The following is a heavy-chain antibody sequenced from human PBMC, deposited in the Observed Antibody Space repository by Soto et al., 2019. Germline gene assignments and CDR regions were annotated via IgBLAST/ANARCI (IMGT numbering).Heavy chain of an antibody. V-gene: IGHV4-39*01. CDR2: IYYSGST. CDR1: GHSICCSRYY. D-gene: IGHD2-15*01. CDR3: ARHTPAISISDH. Sequence: SENLSLTSTVSGHSICCSRYYWGWIRKPPGKRLEWMGSIYYSGSTYYNPSLKSRVTISVDTSKNQFSLKLSSVTAADTAVYYCARHTPAISISDHWGQG. J-gene: IGHJ1*01.